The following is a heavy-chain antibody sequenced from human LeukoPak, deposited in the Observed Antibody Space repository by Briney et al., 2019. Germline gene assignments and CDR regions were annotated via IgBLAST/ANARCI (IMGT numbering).Heavy chain of an antibody. D-gene: IGHD5-24*01. CDR1: GYSFTSYW. V-gene: IGHV5-51*01. CDR3: ATHSQSPRAHYYMDV. CDR2: IYPGDSDT. J-gene: IGHJ6*03. Sequence: GESLKISCKGSGYSFTSYWIGWVRQMPGKGLEWMGIIYPGDSDTRYSPSFQGQVTISADKSISTAYLQWSSLKASDTARYYCATHSQSPRAHYYMDVWGKGTTVTVSS.